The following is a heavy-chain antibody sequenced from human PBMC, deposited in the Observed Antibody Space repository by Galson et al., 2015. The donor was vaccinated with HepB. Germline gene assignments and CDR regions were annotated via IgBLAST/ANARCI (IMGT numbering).Heavy chain of an antibody. D-gene: IGHD3-10*01. V-gene: IGHV1-3*01. J-gene: IGHJ6*02. CDR1: GYTFTGHA. CDR2: VNVDKGRT. CDR3: ARDLGSGSGSYVLLGGWDYYFYGMGV. Sequence: SVKVSCKASGYTFTGHAMHWVRQAPGQRLEWKGWVNVDKGRTRYSQKFQSRVTITRETSASTVYMELSSLCSEDTAVYYCARDLGSGSGSYVLLGGWDYYFYGMGVWGQGTTVTVSS.